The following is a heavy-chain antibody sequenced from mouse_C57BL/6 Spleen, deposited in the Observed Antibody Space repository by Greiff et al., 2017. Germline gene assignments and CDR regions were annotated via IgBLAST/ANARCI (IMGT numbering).Heavy chain of an antibody. Sequence: VQLQQSGAALVRPGASVKLSCTASGFNIKDDYMHWVKQRPEQGLEWIGWIDPENGDTEYASKFQGKATITADTSSNTAYLQLSSLTSEDTAVYYCTTIKRFDYWGQGTTLTVSS. J-gene: IGHJ2*01. CDR2: IDPENGDT. CDR1: GFNIKDDY. V-gene: IGHV14-4*01. CDR3: TTIKRFDY.